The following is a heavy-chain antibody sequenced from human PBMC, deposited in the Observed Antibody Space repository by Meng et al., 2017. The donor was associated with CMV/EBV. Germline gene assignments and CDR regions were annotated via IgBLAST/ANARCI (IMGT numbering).Heavy chain of an antibody. Sequence: ASVKVSCKASRYTFTGYYIHWVRQAPGQGLEWMGWINPNNGGTNYTQKFQGRVTMTRDTSISTAYMELTRLSYDDTAVYYCARVDIVAAGFHYGMDVWGQGTTVTVSS. CDR1: RYTFTGYY. J-gene: IGHJ6*02. D-gene: IGHD2-15*01. CDR3: ARVDIVAAGFHYGMDV. CDR2: INPNNGGT. V-gene: IGHV1-2*02.